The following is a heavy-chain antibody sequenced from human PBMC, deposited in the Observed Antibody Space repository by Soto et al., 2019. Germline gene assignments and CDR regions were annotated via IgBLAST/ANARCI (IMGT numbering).Heavy chain of an antibody. CDR3: AREGGEEYYDFWSGLAGYYFDY. J-gene: IGHJ4*02. V-gene: IGHV1-2*02. D-gene: IGHD3-3*01. CDR2: INPNSGGT. CDR1: GYTFTGYY. Sequence: ASVKVSCKASGYTFTGYYMHWVRQAPGQGLEWMGWINPNSGGTNYAQKFQGRVTMTRDTSISTAYMELSRLRYDDTAVYYCAREGGEEYYDFWSGLAGYYFDYWGQGTLVTVSS.